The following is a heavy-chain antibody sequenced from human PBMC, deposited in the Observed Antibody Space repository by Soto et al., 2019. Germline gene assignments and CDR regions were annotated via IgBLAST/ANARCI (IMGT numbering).Heavy chain of an antibody. V-gene: IGHV3-11*04. CDR3: ARKHSSDATDYDCFDS. J-gene: IGHJ4*02. CDR2: ISSRGSPM. CDR1: GFSFSDSD. Sequence: GGSLRLSCVGSGFSFSDSDMTWVRQAPGKGLEYVSYISSRGSPMFYGPSFRGPFTISRDNTKNSVYLQFINLRVEDTSLYYCARKHSSDATDYDCFDSWGQGTVVTVSS. D-gene: IGHD3-16*01.